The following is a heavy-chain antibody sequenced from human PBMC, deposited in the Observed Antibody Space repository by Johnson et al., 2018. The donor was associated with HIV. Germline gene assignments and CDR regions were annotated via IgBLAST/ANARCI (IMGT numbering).Heavy chain of an antibody. CDR3: ARLGLTDAFDI. D-gene: IGHD2-8*01. J-gene: IGHJ3*02. Sequence: VQLVESGGGVVRPGGSLRLSCAASGFTFDDYGMSWVRQAPGKGLEWVSVIYSGGSPYYADSVKGRFTISRDNSKNTLYLQMNSLRAEDTAVYYCARLGLTDAFDIWGQGTMVTVSS. CDR2: IYSGGSP. V-gene: IGHV3-66*01. CDR1: GFTFDDYG.